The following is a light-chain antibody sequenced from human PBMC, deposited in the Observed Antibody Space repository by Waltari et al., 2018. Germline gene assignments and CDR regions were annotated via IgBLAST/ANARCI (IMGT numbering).Light chain of an antibody. J-gene: IGLJ1*01. CDR1: SRDVGGANY. CDR3: SSYTSSSTPYV. V-gene: IGLV2-14*03. CDR2: DVS. Sequence: QSALTQPASVSGSPVQSITISCPGTSRDVGGANYVPWYQQHPGKAPKLMIYDVSNRPSGVSNSFSGSKSGNTASLTISGLQAEDEADYYCSSYTSSSTPYVFGTGTKVTVL.